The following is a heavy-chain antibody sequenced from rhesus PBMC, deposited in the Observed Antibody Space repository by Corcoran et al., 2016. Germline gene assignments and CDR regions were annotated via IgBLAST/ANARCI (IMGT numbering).Heavy chain of an antibody. Sequence: QVQLQESGPGLVKPSETLSLTCTVSGGSLSDSYYWSWIRQPPGKGREWMGRIYGRGASTNYNPALKSRVTISRDTSKNQFSLKLSSVTAADTAVYYCARDGYSLNYWGQGVLVTVSS. CDR2: IYGRGAST. CDR3: ARDGYSLNY. J-gene: IGHJ4*01. V-gene: IGHV4-160*01. D-gene: IGHD5-24*01. CDR1: GGSLSDSYY.